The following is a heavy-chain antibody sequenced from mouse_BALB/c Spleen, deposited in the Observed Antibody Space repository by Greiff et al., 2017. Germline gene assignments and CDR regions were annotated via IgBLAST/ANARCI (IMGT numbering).Heavy chain of an antibody. CDR3: TRAHYGNYDY. V-gene: IGHV1S127*01. J-gene: IGHJ2*01. CDR1: GYTFTSYW. D-gene: IGHD2-1*01. CDR2: IDPSDSYT. Sequence: QVQLQQPGAELVKPGASVKMSCKASGYTFTSYWMHWVKQRPGQGLEWIGVIDPSDSYTSYNQKFKGKATLTVDTSSSTAYMQLSSLTSEDSAVYYCTRAHYGNYDYWGQGTTLTVSS.